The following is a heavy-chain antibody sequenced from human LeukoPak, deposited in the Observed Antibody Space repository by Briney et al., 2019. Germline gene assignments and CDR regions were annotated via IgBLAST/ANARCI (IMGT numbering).Heavy chain of an antibody. CDR2: VHQDGNEK. CDR3: ARDGTRYCSSSSCYSGYYYYGMDV. V-gene: IGHV3-7*05. CDR1: GFTFSTYW. J-gene: IGHJ6*02. D-gene: IGHD2-2*02. Sequence: PGESLRLSCAASGFTFSTYWMSWVRQAPGRGLEWGANVHQDGNEKYYVDSVKGQFTISRDNAKNSLYLQMNSLRAEDTALYYCARDGTRYCSSSSCYSGYYYYGMDVWGQGTTVTVSS.